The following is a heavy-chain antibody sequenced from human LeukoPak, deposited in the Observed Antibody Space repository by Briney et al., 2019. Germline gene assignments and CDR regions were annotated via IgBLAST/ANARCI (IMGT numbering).Heavy chain of an antibody. D-gene: IGHD3-10*01. Sequence: SETLSLTCTVSGGSISNYYWSWVRQPPGKGLEWIGFIHSNGGANYNASLNSRATISRDTSRSQVSLKLTSVTAADTAVYYCASSNLGSLGQFDPWGQGTLVTVSS. CDR3: ASSNLGSLGQFDP. J-gene: IGHJ5*02. CDR2: IHSNGGA. V-gene: IGHV4-59*01. CDR1: GGSISNYY.